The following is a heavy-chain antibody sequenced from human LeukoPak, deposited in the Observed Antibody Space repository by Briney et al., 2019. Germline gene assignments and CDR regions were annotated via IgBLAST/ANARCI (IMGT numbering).Heavy chain of an antibody. V-gene: IGHV4-38-2*02. Sequence: SETLSLTCTVSGYSIRSGYYWGWIRQPPGKGLEWIGSFYHSGSMYYNPSLKSRVTTPLDMSKNQFSLNLTSVTAADTAVYYCARGVRPREYFYDSSGSYGGGHFDYWGQGTLVTVSS. J-gene: IGHJ4*02. CDR3: ARGVRPREYFYDSSGSYGGGHFDY. CDR1: GYSIRSGYY. D-gene: IGHD3-22*01. CDR2: FYHSGSM.